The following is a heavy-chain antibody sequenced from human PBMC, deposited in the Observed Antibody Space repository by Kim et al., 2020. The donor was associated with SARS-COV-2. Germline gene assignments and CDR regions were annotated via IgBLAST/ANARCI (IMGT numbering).Heavy chain of an antibody. V-gene: IGHV3-7*01. CDR2: IGQDGSRK. D-gene: IGHD3-22*01. J-gene: IGHJ4*02. Sequence: GGSLRLSCAASGFTFSTYWMTWVRQVPGKGLEWVANIGQDGSRKNYVDSVKGRFTISRDNAKNALYMQMNNLGAEDTAVFYCARTSLYDSGAYEEYWGQG. CDR3: ARTSLYDSGAYEEY. CDR1: GFTFSTYW.